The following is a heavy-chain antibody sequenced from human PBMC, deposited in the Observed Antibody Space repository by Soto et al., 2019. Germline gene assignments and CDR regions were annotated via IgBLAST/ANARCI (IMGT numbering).Heavy chain of an antibody. CDR1: GFTFSSYA. D-gene: IGHD4-4*01. CDR3: ARDLGNSDLDY. CDR2: ISYDGSNK. J-gene: IGHJ4*02. V-gene: IGHV3-30-3*01. Sequence: QVQLVESGGGVVQPGRSLRLSCAASGFTFSSYAMHWVRQAPGKGLAWVAAISYDGSNKYYADSVKGRFTNSRDNSKNTLYLQMDSLRAEDTAVYYCARDLGNSDLDYWGQGTLVTVSS.